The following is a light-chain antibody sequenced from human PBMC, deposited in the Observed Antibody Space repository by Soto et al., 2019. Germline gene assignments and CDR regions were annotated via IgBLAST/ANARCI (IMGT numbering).Light chain of an antibody. CDR2: TTS. V-gene: IGKV3-20*01. Sequence: DIVLTQSPGTLSLSPGERASLSCRASQSLSGYLAWYQQRPGQAPRLLIYTTSNRATDIPDRFSGSGSGTDFTLTSSRLEPEDFAVYYCQQYGSSPWTFGQGTKVEIK. CDR3: QQYGSSPWT. CDR1: QSLSGY. J-gene: IGKJ1*01.